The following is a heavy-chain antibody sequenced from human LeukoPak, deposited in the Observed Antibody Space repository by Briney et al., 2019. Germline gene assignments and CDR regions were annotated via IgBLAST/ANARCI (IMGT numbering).Heavy chain of an antibody. CDR2: ISGSGGST. CDR3: AKDGAGSRSYCSSTSCYVDY. J-gene: IGHJ4*02. CDR1: GGSISSYY. Sequence: AETLSLTCTVSGGSISSYYWSWIRQPPGKGLEWVSAISGSGGSTYYADSVKGWFTISRDNSKNTLYLQMNSLRAEDTAVYYCAKDGAGSRSYCSSTSCYVDYWGQGTLVTVSS. V-gene: IGHV3-23*01. D-gene: IGHD2-2*01.